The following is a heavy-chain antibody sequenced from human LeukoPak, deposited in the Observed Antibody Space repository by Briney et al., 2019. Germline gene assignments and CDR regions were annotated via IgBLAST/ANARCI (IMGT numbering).Heavy chain of an antibody. Sequence: PAGSLRLSCAASGFSFSSYWMRWVRQAPGKGLESVAIIHKDGSEKYYVASVKGRFTISGDNAKHSLYLEMNSLRAEDTAVYYCAPAHRGGLSLPWGQGTLVTVSS. V-gene: IGHV3-7*01. J-gene: IGHJ4*02. CDR1: GFSFSSYW. CDR3: APAHRGGLSLP. CDR2: IHKDGSEK.